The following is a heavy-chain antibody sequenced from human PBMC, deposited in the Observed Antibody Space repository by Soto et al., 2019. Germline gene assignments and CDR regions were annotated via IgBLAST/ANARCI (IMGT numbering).Heavy chain of an antibody. CDR2: ISPYSGNT. D-gene: IGHD6-19*01. V-gene: IGHV1-18*01. CDR3: AVGYGSMTTGLTVAGTSFDY. CDR1: GNRFTSYG. Sequence: QVQLVQSGPEVKKPGASVTVSCKASGNRFTSYGFSWVRQAPGQGLEWMGWISPYSGNTKYSQNVQGRITMTVVTSTRQAYLDRRSLRSHDTSVDCCAVGYGSMTTGLTVAGTSFDYWGPGPLLIVSA. J-gene: IGHJ4*02.